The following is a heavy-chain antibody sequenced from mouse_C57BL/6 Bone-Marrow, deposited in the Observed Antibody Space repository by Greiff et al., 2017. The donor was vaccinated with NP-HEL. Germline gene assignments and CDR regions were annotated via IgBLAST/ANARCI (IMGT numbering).Heavy chain of an antibody. CDR2: IYPGDGDT. V-gene: IGHV1-82*01. Sequence: QVQLKESGPELVKPGASVKISCKASGYAFSSSWMNWVKQRPGKGLEWIGRIYPGDGDTNYNGKFKGKATLTADKSSSTAYMQLSSLTSEDSAVYFCARLIYYYGSSPSYAMDYWGQGTSVTVSS. CDR3: ARLIYYYGSSPSYAMDY. D-gene: IGHD1-1*01. CDR1: GYAFSSSW. J-gene: IGHJ4*01.